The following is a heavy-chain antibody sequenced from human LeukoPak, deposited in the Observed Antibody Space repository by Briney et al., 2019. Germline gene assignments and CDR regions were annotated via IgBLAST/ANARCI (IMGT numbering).Heavy chain of an antibody. CDR3: ARGGSSSWYRPASDFDY. CDR1: GGSISSYY. J-gene: IGHJ4*02. Sequence: SETLSLTCTVSGGSISSYYWSWIRQPAGKGLEWIGRIYTSGSTNYNPSLKSRVTMSVDTSKNQFSLKLSSVTAADTAVYYCARGGSSSWYRPASDFDYWGQGTLVTVSS. D-gene: IGHD6-13*01. V-gene: IGHV4-4*07. CDR2: IYTSGST.